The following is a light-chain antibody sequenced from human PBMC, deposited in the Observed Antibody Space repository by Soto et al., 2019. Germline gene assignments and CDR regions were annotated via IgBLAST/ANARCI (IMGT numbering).Light chain of an antibody. CDR3: QSYDSSLSGYV. Sequence: QSVLRQPPSVAGAPGQRVTISCTGSSSKIGAGYDVHWYQQLPGTAPKLLVYGNSNRPSGVPDGFSGSKSGTSASLAITGLQAEDEADYYCQSYDSSLSGYVFGTGTQLTVL. J-gene: IGLJ7*01. CDR1: SSKIGAGYD. V-gene: IGLV1-40*01. CDR2: GNS.